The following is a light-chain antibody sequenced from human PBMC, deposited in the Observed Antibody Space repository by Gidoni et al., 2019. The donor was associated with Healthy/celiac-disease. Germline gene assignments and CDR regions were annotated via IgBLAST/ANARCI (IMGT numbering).Light chain of an antibody. Sequence: DIQMTQSPSSLSASVGDRVTITCRASQSISSYLNWYQQKPGKAPKLLIYAASSLQSGVPSRFSCSGSGTDFTLTISSLQPEDFATYYCPQSYSTLYTFXQGTKLEI. CDR1: QSISSY. J-gene: IGKJ2*01. V-gene: IGKV1-39*01. CDR3: PQSYSTLYT. CDR2: AAS.